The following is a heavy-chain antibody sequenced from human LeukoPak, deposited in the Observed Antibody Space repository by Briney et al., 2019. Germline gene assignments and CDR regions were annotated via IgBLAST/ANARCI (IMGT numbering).Heavy chain of an antibody. D-gene: IGHD6-19*01. J-gene: IGHJ4*02. CDR1: GLTLGSYS. V-gene: IGHV3-21*01. CDR3: ARGLHGLRSGWLDY. Sequence: NPGGCLCPACAASGLTLGSYSMRSARQQGGGGRGWVSSISSSSNIYYADSVKGRFTISRDNAKNSLYLQMNSLRAEDTAVYYCARGLHGLRSGWLDYWGQGTLVTVSS. CDR2: ISSSSNI.